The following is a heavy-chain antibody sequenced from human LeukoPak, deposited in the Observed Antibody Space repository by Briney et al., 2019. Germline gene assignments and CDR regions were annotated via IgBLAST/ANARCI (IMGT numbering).Heavy chain of an antibody. J-gene: IGHJ6*02. CDR1: GFTVSSNY. CDR3: ARGLGPAGGYYYYGTDV. Sequence: PGGSLRLSCAASGFTVSSNYMSWVRQAPGKGLEWVSVIYSGGSTYYADSVKGRFTISRDNSKNTLYLQMNSLRAEDTAVYYCARGLGPAGGYYYYGTDVWGQGTTVTVSS. CDR2: IYSGGST. V-gene: IGHV3-66*01. D-gene: IGHD2-8*02.